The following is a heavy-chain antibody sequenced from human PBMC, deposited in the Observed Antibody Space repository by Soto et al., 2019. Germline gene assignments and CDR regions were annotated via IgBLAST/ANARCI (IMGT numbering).Heavy chain of an antibody. Sequence: SQTLSLTCAISGDSVSSNSAAWNWIMQSPSRGLEWLGRTYYRSKWYNDYAVSVKSRITINPDTSKNQFSLQLNSVTPEDTAVYYCARDHKQWRSREPLTRYYYMDVWGKGTTVTVSS. V-gene: IGHV6-1*01. CDR1: GDSVSSNSAA. J-gene: IGHJ6*03. D-gene: IGHD6-19*01. CDR2: TYYRSKWYN. CDR3: ARDHKQWRSREPLTRYYYMDV.